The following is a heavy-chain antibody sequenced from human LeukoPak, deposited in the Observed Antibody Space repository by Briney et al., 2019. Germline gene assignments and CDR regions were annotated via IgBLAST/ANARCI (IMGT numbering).Heavy chain of an antibody. Sequence: ASVRVSFKASGYTFTSYYMHWVRQAPGQGLEWMGWINPNSGGTNYAQNFQGRVTMTRDTSISTAYMELSSLRSDDTAVYYCARDRGRRDGYHFDYWGQGTLVTVSS. J-gene: IGHJ4*02. CDR1: GYTFTSYY. V-gene: IGHV1-2*02. CDR2: INPNSGGT. D-gene: IGHD5-24*01. CDR3: ARDRGRRDGYHFDY.